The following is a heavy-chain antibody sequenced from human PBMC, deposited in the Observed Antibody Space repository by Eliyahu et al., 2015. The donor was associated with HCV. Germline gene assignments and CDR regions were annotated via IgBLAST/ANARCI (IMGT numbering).Heavy chain of an antibody. CDR1: GFTFTSYY. V-gene: IGHV1-46*04. D-gene: IGHD3-22*01. CDR3: ARDVDYDSSGYYRDY. Sequence: QVQLVQSGAEVKKPGASVKFSCKTSGFTFTSYYIHWVRQAPGQGLEWMGIINPSGGTTRYAQKLQGRVTMTRDTSTNTVYMELSSLRSEDTAVYYCARDVDYDSSGYYRDYWGQGTLVTVSS. CDR2: INPSGGTT. J-gene: IGHJ4*02.